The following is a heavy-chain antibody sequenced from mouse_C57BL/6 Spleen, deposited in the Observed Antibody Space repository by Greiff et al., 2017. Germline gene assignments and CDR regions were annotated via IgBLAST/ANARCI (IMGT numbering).Heavy chain of an antibody. CDR1: GFTFSDYG. D-gene: IGHD1-1*01. V-gene: IGHV5-17*01. Sequence: EVMLVESGGGLVKPGGSLKLSCAASGFTFSDYGMHWVRQAPEKGLEWVAYISSGSSTIYYADTVKGLFTISRDNATNTLFLQMTSLRSEDTAMYYCASSGSYYGSRGTWFAYWGQGTLVTVSA. CDR2: ISSGSSTI. J-gene: IGHJ3*01. CDR3: ASSGSYYGSRGTWFAY.